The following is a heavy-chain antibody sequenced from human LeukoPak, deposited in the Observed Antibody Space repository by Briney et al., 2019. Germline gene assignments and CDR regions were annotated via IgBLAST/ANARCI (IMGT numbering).Heavy chain of an antibody. Sequence: GGSLGLSCAASGFTFDDYAMHWVRQAPGKGLGWVSLISGDGGSTYYADSVKGRFTISRDNSKNSLYLQMNSLRTEDTALYYCAKVGVGVITSPFDYWGQGTLVTVSS. V-gene: IGHV3-43*02. D-gene: IGHD3-22*01. CDR1: GFTFDDYA. CDR2: ISGDGGST. CDR3: AKVGVGVITSPFDY. J-gene: IGHJ4*02.